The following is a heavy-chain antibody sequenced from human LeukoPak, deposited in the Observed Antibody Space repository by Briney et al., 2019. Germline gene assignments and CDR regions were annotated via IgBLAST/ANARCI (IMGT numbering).Heavy chain of an antibody. CDR3: VRDPIHNSSPSAPGTDGFDP. V-gene: IGHV1-2*02. Sequence: GASVKVSCKASGYTFTDYFIHWVRQAPGPGLEWMGWINPNSGATNYAQNFQGRVTMTRDTSITAAYMDLSRLRSDDTAVYYCVRDPIHNSSPSAPGTDGFDPWGQGTLVTVSS. CDR1: GYTFTDYF. D-gene: IGHD6-13*01. J-gene: IGHJ5*02. CDR2: INPNSGAT.